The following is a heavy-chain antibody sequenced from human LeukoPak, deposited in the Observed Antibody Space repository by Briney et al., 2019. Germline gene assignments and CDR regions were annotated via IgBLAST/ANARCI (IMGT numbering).Heavy chain of an antibody. J-gene: IGHJ4*02. CDR2: IYYSGST. V-gene: IGHV4-59*01. D-gene: IGHD6-19*01. CDR1: GGSISSYY. Sequence: SETLSLTCTVSGGSISSYYWSWIRQPPGKGLEWIGYIYYSGSTNYNPSLKSRVTISVDTSKNQFSLKLSSVTAEDTAVYYCARDLGPSSYSSGWYGNSDFDYWGQGTLVTVSS. CDR3: ARDLGPSSYSSGWYGNSDFDY.